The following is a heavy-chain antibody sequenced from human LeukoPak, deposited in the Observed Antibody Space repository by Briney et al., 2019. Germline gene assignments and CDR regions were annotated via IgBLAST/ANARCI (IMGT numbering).Heavy chain of an antibody. CDR3: ARDYNKYFNY. D-gene: IGHD1-1*01. CDR2: IKQDGSEK. CDR1: GFTFNWYW. Sequence: PGGSLRLSCPASGFTFNWYWMSWVRQTPGKGLEWVAAIKQDGSEKYYVDSVKGRFTISRDNAKNSLYLQMSRLRAEDTAMYYCARDYNKYFNYWGQGALVTVSS. J-gene: IGHJ4*02. V-gene: IGHV3-7*04.